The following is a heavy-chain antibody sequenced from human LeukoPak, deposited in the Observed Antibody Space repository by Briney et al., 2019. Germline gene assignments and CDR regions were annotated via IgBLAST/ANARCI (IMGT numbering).Heavy chain of an antibody. CDR1: GGTFSSYA. D-gene: IGHD1-26*01. Sequence: SVKVTCKASGGTFSSYAISWVRQAPGQGLEWMGRIIPILGIANYAQKFQGRVTITADKSTSTAYLELSSLRSEDRAVYYCARGENNWFDPWGQGTLVTVSP. V-gene: IGHV1-69*04. CDR2: IIPILGIA. CDR3: ARGENNWFDP. J-gene: IGHJ5*02.